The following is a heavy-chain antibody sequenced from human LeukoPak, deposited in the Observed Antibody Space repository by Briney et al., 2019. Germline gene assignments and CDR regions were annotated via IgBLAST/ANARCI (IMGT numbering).Heavy chain of an antibody. CDR2: ISGSGGNT. D-gene: IGHD3-16*02. CDR1: GFTFTSYA. J-gene: IGHJ4*02. Sequence: GGSLRLSCAASGFTFTSYAMSWVRQPPGKGLGWVSSISGSGGNTNYADSVQGRFTFSRDNSKNTLYLQMNSLRAEDTAVYYCAKGGGLRSGASYRIDYWGQGTLVTVSS. CDR3: AKGGGLRSGASYRIDY. V-gene: IGHV3-23*01.